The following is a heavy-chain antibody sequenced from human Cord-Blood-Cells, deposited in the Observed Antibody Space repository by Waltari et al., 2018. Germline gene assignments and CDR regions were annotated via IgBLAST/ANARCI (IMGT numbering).Heavy chain of an antibody. V-gene: IGHV3-30*04. CDR1: GFTFSSYA. D-gene: IGHD5-12*01. Sequence: QVQLVESGGGVVQPGRSLRLSCAASGFTFSSYAMHWVRQAPGKWLEWVAVISYDGSNKYYADSVKGRFTISRDNSKNTLYLQMNSLRAEDTAVYYCARGLVATYPDYWGQGTLVTVSS. J-gene: IGHJ4*02. CDR3: ARGLVATYPDY. CDR2: ISYDGSNK.